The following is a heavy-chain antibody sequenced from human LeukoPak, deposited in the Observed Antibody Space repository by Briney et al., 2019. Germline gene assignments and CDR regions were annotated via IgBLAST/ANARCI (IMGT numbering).Heavy chain of an antibody. CDR2: IIPIFGTA. V-gene: IGHV1-69*01. CDR3: AKDFIAISEWEPLGY. CDR1: GGTFSSYA. D-gene: IGHD1-26*01. Sequence: SVKVSCKASGGTFSSYAISWVRQAPGQGLEWMGGIIPIFGTANYAQKFQGRVTITADESTSTAYMELSSLRAEDTAVYYCAKDFIAISEWEPLGYWGQGTLVTVSS. J-gene: IGHJ4*02.